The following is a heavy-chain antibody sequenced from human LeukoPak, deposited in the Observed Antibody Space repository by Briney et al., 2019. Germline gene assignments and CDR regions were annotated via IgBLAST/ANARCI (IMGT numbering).Heavy chain of an antibody. D-gene: IGHD3-10*01. Sequence: GGSLRLSCAASGFTVSSNYMSWVRQAPGKELEWVSAISDSGSSTYYADFVKGRFTISRDNSKNTLFLQIHSLRAEDTATYYCAKHYGSGTYYNYFTYWGQGTLVSVSS. CDR1: GFTVSSNY. J-gene: IGHJ4*02. V-gene: IGHV3-23*01. CDR2: ISDSGSST. CDR3: AKHYGSGTYYNYFTY.